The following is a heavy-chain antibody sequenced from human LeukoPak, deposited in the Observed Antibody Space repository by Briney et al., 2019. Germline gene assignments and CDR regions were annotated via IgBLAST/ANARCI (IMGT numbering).Heavy chain of an antibody. CDR2: IIPIFGTA. V-gene: IGHV1-69*06. D-gene: IGHD5-18*01. CDR1: GGTFSSDA. CDR3: AREGLGTEMLKAFEY. Sequence: SVKVSCKAFGGTFSSDAISWVRQAPGQGLEWMGGIIPIFGTANYAQKFQGRVTITADISTTTADLELSSLRSEDTAMYYCAREGLGTEMLKAFEYWGQGTLVTVSS. J-gene: IGHJ4*02.